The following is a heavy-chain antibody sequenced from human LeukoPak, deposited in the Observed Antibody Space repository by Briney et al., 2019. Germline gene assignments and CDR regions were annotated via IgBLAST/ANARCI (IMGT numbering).Heavy chain of an antibody. V-gene: IGHV3-30-3*01. Sequence: PGGSLRLSCAASGFTFSSYAMHWVRQAPGKGLEWVAVISYDGSNKYYADSVKGRFTISRDNSKNTLYLQMNSLRAEDTAVYYSARDRTSIVVVPAARASYYYYGMDVWGQGTTVTVSS. CDR3: ARDRTSIVVVPAARASYYYYGMDV. D-gene: IGHD2-2*01. J-gene: IGHJ6*02. CDR1: GFTFSSYA. CDR2: ISYDGSNK.